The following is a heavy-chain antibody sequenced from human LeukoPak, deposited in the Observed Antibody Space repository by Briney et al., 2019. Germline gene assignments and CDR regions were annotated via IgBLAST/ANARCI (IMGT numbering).Heavy chain of an antibody. Sequence: SSETLSLTCTVSGGSISSYYWSWIRQPAGKGLEWIGRIYTSGSTNYNPSLKSRVTMSVDTSKNQFSLKLSSVTAADTAVYYCARDFSSSWDPDAFDIWGQGTMVTVSS. J-gene: IGHJ3*02. CDR3: ARDFSSSWDPDAFDI. D-gene: IGHD6-13*01. CDR1: GGSISSYY. CDR2: IYTSGST. V-gene: IGHV4-4*07.